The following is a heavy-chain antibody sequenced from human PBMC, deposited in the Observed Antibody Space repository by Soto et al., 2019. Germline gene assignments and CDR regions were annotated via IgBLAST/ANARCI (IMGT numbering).Heavy chain of an antibody. J-gene: IGHJ4*02. V-gene: IGHV3-11*05. CDR1: GFTFSDYY. CDR2: IGTSGST. CDR3: VRDNGGTFDY. Sequence: QVQLVESGGGLVKPGGSLRLSCAASGFTFSDYYMAWIRQAPGKGLEWASYIGTSGSTNSADSVKGRFTISSDNAKNSLYLQMNSLRAEDAAVYYCVRDNGGTFDYWGQGTLVTVSS. D-gene: IGHD2-8*01.